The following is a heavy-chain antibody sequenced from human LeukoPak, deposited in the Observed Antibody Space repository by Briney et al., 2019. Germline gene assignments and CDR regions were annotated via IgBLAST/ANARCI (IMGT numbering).Heavy chain of an antibody. Sequence: GASVKVSCKASGYTFTSYGISWVRQAPGQGLAWMGWISAYNGNTNYAQKLQGRVTMTTDTSTSTAYMELRSLRSDDTAVYCCARDSGYGSGSFNWFDPWGQGTLVTVSS. D-gene: IGHD3-10*01. CDR1: GYTFTSYG. V-gene: IGHV1-18*01. CDR3: ARDSGYGSGSFNWFDP. J-gene: IGHJ5*02. CDR2: ISAYNGNT.